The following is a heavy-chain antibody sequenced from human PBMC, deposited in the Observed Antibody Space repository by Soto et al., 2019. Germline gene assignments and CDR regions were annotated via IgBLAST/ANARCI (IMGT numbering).Heavy chain of an antibody. D-gene: IGHD2-2*01. Sequence: GGSLRLSCAASGFTFSSYSMNWVRQAPGKGLEWVSYISSSSSTIYYADSVKGRFTISRDNAKNSLYLQMNSLRAEDTAVYYCARADIVVVPAATEYFDYWGQGTLVTVSS. CDR2: ISSSSSTI. CDR3: ARADIVVVPAATEYFDY. CDR1: GFTFSSYS. J-gene: IGHJ4*02. V-gene: IGHV3-48*01.